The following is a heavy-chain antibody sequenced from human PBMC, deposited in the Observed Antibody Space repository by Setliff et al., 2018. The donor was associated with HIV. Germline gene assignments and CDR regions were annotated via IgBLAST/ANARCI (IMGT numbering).Heavy chain of an antibody. CDR2: NNNYNGNT. D-gene: IGHD2-21*01. J-gene: IGHJ5*02. CDR3: ARGGAARVALLYWFDP. CDR1: GYDVVGYG. Sequence: ASVKVSCKASGYDVVGYGITWLRQAPGQGLEWMGWNNNYNGNTKYGQKFQGSVTMTTDTSTNTFYMELRNLRSDDTAVYFCARGGAARVALLYWFDPWGQGTLVTVSS. V-gene: IGHV1-18*01.